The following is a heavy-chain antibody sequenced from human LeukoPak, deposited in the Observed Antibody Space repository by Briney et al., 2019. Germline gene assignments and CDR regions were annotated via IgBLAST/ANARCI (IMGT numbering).Heavy chain of an antibody. J-gene: IGHJ6*04. D-gene: IGHD5-12*01. CDR1: GFTFSSYG. CDR3: ARERGDIVATPYYYGMDV. CDR2: IWYDGSNK. V-gene: IGHV3-33*01. Sequence: GGSLRLSCAASGFTFSSYGMHWVRQAPGKGLEWVAVIWYDGSNKYYADSVKVRFTISRDNSKNTLYLQMNSLRAEDTAVYYCARERGDIVATPYYYGMDVWGKGTTVTVSS.